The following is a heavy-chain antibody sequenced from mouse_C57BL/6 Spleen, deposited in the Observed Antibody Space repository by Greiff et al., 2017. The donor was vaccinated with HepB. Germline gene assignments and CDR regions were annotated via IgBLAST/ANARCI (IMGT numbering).Heavy chain of an antibody. CDR3: ARPSDGYYFAY. D-gene: IGHD2-3*01. CDR1: GYAFSSYW. Sequence: QVHVKQSGAELVKPGASVKISCKASGYAFSSYWMNWVKQRPGKGLEWIGQIYPGDGDTNYNGKFKGKATLTADKSSSTAYMQLSSLTSEDSAVYFCARPSDGYYFAYWGQGTLVTVSA. J-gene: IGHJ3*01. CDR2: IYPGDGDT. V-gene: IGHV1-80*01.